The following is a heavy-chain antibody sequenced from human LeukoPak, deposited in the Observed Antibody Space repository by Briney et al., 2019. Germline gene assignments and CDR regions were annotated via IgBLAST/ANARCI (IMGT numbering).Heavy chain of an antibody. CDR2: IRYDGRHE. V-gene: IGHV3-30*02. CDR3: AREAVLLWFGELFSRYYFDY. J-gene: IGHJ4*02. CDR1: GFMFIGYG. Sequence: GGSLRLSCEASGFMFIGYGMHWVRQTPGEGLEWVAFIRYDGRHEYYTDSVKGRFTISRDNSKNTLYLQMSSLRSEDTAVYYCAREAVLLWFGELFSRYYFDYWGQGTLVTVSS. D-gene: IGHD3-10*01.